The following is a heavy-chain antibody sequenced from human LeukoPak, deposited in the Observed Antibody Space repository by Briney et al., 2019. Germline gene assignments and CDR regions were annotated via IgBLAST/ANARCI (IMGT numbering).Heavy chain of an antibody. V-gene: IGHV4-39*02. CDR1: AGSISSSNYY. CDR3: AREYSNGWHHFDY. J-gene: IGHJ4*02. D-gene: IGHD6-19*01. Sequence: SETLSLTCTVSAGSISSSNYYWGRIRQPPGKGLEWIGTIYYSGSTYYNPSLKNRVTISVDKSKNQVSLRPSSVPAPAASFYYCAREYSNGWHHFDYWGEGTLVTVSS. CDR2: IYYSGST.